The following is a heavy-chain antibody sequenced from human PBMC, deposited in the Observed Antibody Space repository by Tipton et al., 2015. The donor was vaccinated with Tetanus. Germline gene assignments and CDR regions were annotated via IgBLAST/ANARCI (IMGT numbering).Heavy chain of an antibody. V-gene: IGHV4-30-2*03. CDR2: IYYSGST. D-gene: IGHD3-10*01. J-gene: IGHJ4*02. Sequence: TLSLTCSVSGGSISSGGYFWNWVRQHPGKALEWIGSIYYSGSTFYHPSLQSRVTISVDTSKNQFSLRLSSVTAADTAVYFCARHPPPYYYGSGSYLDYWGQGTPVTVSS. CDR1: GGSISSGGYF. CDR3: ARHPPPYYYGSGSYLDY.